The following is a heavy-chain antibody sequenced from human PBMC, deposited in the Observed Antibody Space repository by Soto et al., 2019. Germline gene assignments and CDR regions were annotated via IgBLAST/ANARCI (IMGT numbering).Heavy chain of an antibody. V-gene: IGHV4-34*01. CDR1: GGSFSGYY. Sequence: SETLSLTCAVYGGSFSGYYWSWIRQPPGKGLEWIGEINHSGSTNYNPSLKSRVTISVDTSKNQFSLKLSSGTAADTAVYYCARLRRIHDYVWGSYRYTENYFDYWGQGTLVTVSS. CDR3: ARLRRIHDYVWGSYRYTENYFDY. J-gene: IGHJ4*02. CDR2: INHSGST. D-gene: IGHD3-16*02.